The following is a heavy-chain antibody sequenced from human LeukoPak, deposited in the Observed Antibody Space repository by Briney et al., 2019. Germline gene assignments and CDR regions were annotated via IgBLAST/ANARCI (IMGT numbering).Heavy chain of an antibody. J-gene: IGHJ5*02. D-gene: IGHD1-1*01. CDR1: GFTFSSYA. V-gene: IGHV3-23*01. CDR3: AKAVENDHPANWFDP. CDR2: ISGSGGST. Sequence: GGSLRLSCAASGFTFSSYAMSWVRQAPGKGLEWVSAISGSGGSTYYADSVKGRFTISRDNSKNTLYLQMNSLRAEDTAVYYRAKAVENDHPANWFDPWGQGTLVTVSS.